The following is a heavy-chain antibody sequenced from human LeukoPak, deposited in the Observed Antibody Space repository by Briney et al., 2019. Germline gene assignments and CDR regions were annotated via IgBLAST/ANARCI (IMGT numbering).Heavy chain of an antibody. V-gene: IGHV4-39*07. D-gene: IGHD5-18*01. CDR2: IYYSGST. CDR1: GGSISSSSHY. CDR3: ARNSKKAPPYYYYMDV. J-gene: IGHJ6*03. Sequence: SETLSLTCTVSGGSISSSSHYWGWIRQPPGKGLEWIGSIYYSGSTYYNPSLKSRVTISVDTSKNQFSLKLSSVTAADTAVYYCARNSKKAPPYYYYMDVWGKGTTVTVSS.